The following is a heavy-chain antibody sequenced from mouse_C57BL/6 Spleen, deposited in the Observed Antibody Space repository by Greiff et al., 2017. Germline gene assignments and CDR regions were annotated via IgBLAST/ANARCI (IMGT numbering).Heavy chain of an antibody. V-gene: IGHV5-17*01. D-gene: IGHD2-3*01. CDR3: ARDVYYVQYYFDY. CDR1: GFTFSDYG. Sequence: EVKLMESGGGLVKPGGSLKLSCAASGFTFSDYGMHWVRQAPEKGLEWVAYISSGSSTIYYADTVKGRFTISRDNAKNTLFLQMTSLRSEDTAMYYCARDVYYVQYYFDYWGQGTTLTVSS. J-gene: IGHJ2*01. CDR2: ISSGSSTI.